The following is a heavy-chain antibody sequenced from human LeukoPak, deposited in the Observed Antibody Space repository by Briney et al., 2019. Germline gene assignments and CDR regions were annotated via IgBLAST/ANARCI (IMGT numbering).Heavy chain of an antibody. CDR1: GGSISSSSYY. J-gene: IGHJ4*02. CDR2: IYYSGST. Sequence: TSETLSLTCTVSGGSISSSSYYWGWIRQPPGKGLEWIGSIYYSGSTYYNPSLKSRVTISVDTSKNQFSLKLSSVTAADTAVYYCARVGYDILTGYDDYWGQGTLVTVSS. D-gene: IGHD3-9*01. CDR3: ARVGYDILTGYDDY. V-gene: IGHV4-39*07.